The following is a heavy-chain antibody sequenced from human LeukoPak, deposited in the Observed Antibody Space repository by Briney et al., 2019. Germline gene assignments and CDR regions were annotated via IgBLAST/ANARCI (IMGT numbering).Heavy chain of an antibody. CDR2: ISAYNGNT. Sequence: ASVKVSCKASGYTFTSYGISWVRQAPGQGLEWMGWISAYNGNTNYAQKLQGRVTMTTDTSTSTAYMELRSLRSDDTAVYYCARGNYDFWRFVNWFDPWGQGTLVTVSS. CDR1: GYTFTSYG. CDR3: ARGNYDFWRFVNWFDP. J-gene: IGHJ5*02. D-gene: IGHD3-3*01. V-gene: IGHV1-18*01.